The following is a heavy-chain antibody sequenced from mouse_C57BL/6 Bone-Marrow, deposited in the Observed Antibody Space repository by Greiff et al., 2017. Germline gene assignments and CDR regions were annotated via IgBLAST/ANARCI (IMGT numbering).Heavy chain of an antibody. V-gene: IGHV1-19*01. D-gene: IGHD1-1*01. CDR1: GYTFTDYY. Sequence: VQLKESGPVLVKPGASVKMSCKASGYTFTDYYMNWVTQSHGKSLEWIGVINPSYGGTSYNQKFTGKATLTVYKSSSTAYMELNSLTSEDSAVYYCAREYYYGSFYYAMDYWGQGTSVTVSS. CDR3: AREYYYGSFYYAMDY. J-gene: IGHJ4*01. CDR2: INPSYGGT.